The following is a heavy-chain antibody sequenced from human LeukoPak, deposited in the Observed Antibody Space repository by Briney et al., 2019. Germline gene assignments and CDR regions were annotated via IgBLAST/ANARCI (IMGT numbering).Heavy chain of an antibody. V-gene: IGHV1-18*01. Sequence: EASVKVSCKASGYTFTSYGISWVRQAPGQGLEWMGWISAYNGNTNYAQKLQGRVTMTTDTSTSTAYMELRSLGSDDTAVYYCARVRVIAAAGMIFDYWGQGTLVTVSS. J-gene: IGHJ4*02. CDR3: ARVRVIAAAGMIFDY. CDR2: ISAYNGNT. CDR1: GYTFTSYG. D-gene: IGHD6-13*01.